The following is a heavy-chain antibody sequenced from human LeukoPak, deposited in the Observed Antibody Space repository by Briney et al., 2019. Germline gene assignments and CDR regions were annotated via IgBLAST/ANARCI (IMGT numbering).Heavy chain of an antibody. V-gene: IGHV3-21*01. CDR2: ISSSNSYI. Sequence: PGGSLRLSCAASGFTFSSYSMNWVRQAPGKGLEWVSSISSSNSYIYNADSVKGRFTISRDNAKNTLYLQMNSLRAEDTAVYYCARTATDAFDIWGQGTMVTVSS. D-gene: IGHD2-21*02. CDR1: GFTFSSYS. J-gene: IGHJ3*02. CDR3: ARTATDAFDI.